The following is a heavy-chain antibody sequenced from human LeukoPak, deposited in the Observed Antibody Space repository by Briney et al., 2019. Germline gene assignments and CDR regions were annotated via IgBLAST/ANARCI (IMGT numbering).Heavy chain of an antibody. V-gene: IGHV3-53*05. CDR2: IYGGGDT. CDR1: GFTVSNTY. CDR3: ARAGNYGSLDP. Sequence: GGSLRLSCAASGFTVSNTYMSWVRQAPGKGLEWVSIIYGGGDTYYADSVKGRFTISRDNSENTLYLQMNSLRIDDTALYYCARAGNYGSLDPWGQGTLVTVSS. J-gene: IGHJ5*02. D-gene: IGHD3-10*01.